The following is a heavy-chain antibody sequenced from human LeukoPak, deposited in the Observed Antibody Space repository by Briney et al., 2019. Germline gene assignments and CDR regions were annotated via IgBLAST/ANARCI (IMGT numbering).Heavy chain of an antibody. CDR2: ISSSSSYI. CDR1: GFTFSSYS. V-gene: IGHV3-21*01. CDR3: ARDGGNSGVDFDY. J-gene: IGHJ4*02. Sequence: GGSLRLSCAASGFTFSSYSMNWVRQAPGKGLEWVSSISSSSSYIYYADSVKGRFTISRDNAKNSLYLQMNSLRAEDTAVYYCARDGGNSGVDFDYWGQGTLVTVSS. D-gene: IGHD4-23*01.